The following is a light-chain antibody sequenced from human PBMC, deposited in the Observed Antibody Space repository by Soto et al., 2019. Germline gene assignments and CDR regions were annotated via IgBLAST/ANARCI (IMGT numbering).Light chain of an antibody. CDR3: QQYGSLSWT. V-gene: IGKV3-20*01. Sequence: EIVLTQSPGTLSLSPWEIATLSCRASQNVDSNYLAWYQQKPGQAPRIIIFGASGRAAGIPDRFSGSGSGTDFTLTISRLEPEDFAVYYCQQYGSLSWTFGQGTKVDIK. CDR1: QNVDSNY. J-gene: IGKJ1*01. CDR2: GAS.